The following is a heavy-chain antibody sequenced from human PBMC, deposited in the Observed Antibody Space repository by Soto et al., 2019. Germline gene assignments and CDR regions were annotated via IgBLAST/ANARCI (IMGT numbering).Heavy chain of an antibody. CDR3: ARDRDGYDSGYFDS. D-gene: IGHD5-12*01. J-gene: IGHJ4*01. CDR2: IYHSGNT. V-gene: IGHV4-30-2*01. CDR1: GDSISSGGHS. Sequence: QLQLQESGSGLVKPSQTLSLTCAVSGDSISSGGHSWNWLRQPPGKGLEWIGYIYHSGNTYFNPTLKSRVTMSVDTSKNQISLTLSSVIAADTAIYYCARDRDGYDSGYFDSWGHGTLVTVSA.